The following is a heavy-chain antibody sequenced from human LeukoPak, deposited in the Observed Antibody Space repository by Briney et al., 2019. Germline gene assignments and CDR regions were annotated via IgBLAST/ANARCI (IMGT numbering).Heavy chain of an antibody. CDR1: GCTFSSYA. CDR2: ISGSGGST. V-gene: IGHV3-23*01. J-gene: IGHJ6*04. CDR3: AKVYGSGSYAIYYYGMDV. D-gene: IGHD3-10*01. Sequence: PGGSLRLSCAASGCTFSSYAMSWVRKAPGKGLEWVSAISGSGGSTYYADSVKGRFTISRDNSKNTLYLQMNSLRAEDTAVYYCAKVYGSGSYAIYYYGMDVWGKGTTVTVSS.